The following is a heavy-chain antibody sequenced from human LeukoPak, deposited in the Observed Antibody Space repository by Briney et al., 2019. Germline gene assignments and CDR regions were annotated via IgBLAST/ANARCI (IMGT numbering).Heavy chain of an antibody. V-gene: IGHV4-59*05. D-gene: IGHD6-25*01. CDR3: ARQVGMTAAAVHDP. J-gene: IGHJ5*02. CDR1: GGSFSLYY. CDR2: IYYSGST. Sequence: SETLSLTCSVSGGSFSLYYLTWIRQSPGKELEWIGSIYYSGSTYYNPSLKSRVTISVDTSNNQFSLKLSSVTAADTAVYYCARQVGMTAAAVHDPWGQGTLVTVSS.